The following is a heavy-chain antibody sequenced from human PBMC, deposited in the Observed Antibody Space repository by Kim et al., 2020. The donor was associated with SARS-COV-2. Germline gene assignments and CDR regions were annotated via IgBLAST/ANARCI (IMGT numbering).Heavy chain of an antibody. Sequence: GGSLRLSCAASGFILRTYNMNWVRQAPGKGLEWVAYISSSGSPTYYADSVKGRFTISRDSAKNSLYLQMNSLRAEDTAVYYCMRDVSFWGQATLVTVAA. J-gene: IGHJ4*02. CDR2: ISSSGSPT. V-gene: IGHV3-48*04. D-gene: IGHD3-16*02. CDR3: MRDVSF. CDR1: GFILRTYN.